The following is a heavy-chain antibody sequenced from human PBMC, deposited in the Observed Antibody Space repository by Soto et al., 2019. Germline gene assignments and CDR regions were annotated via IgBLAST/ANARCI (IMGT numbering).Heavy chain of an antibody. J-gene: IGHJ4*02. CDR1: GYTFTGYY. D-gene: IGHD2-2*01. CDR3: ARDIVVVPAAVGEDDY. CDR2: INPNSGGT. V-gene: IGHV1-2*02. Sequence: GASVKVSCKASGYTFTGYYMHWVRQAPGQGLEWMGWINPNSGGTSYAQKFQGRVTMTRDTSISTAYMELSRLRSDDTAVYYCARDIVVVPAAVGEDDYWGQGTLVTVSS.